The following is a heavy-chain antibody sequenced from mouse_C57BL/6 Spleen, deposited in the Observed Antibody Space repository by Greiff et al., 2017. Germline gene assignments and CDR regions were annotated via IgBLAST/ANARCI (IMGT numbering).Heavy chain of an antibody. CDR2: ISYDGSN. CDR3: ARVDGYYGYFDY. J-gene: IGHJ2*01. D-gene: IGHD2-3*01. CDR1: GYSITSGYY. V-gene: IGHV3-6*01. Sequence: EVQLQESGPGLVKPSQSLSLTCSVTGYSITSGYYWNWIRQFPGNKLEWMGYISYDGSNNYNPSLKNRISITRDTSKNQFFLKLNSVTTEDTATYYCARVDGYYGYFDYWGQGTTLTVSS.